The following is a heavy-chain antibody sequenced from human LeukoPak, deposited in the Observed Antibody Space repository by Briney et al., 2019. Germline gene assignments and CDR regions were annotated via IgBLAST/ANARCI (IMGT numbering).Heavy chain of an antibody. V-gene: IGHV3-30*15. CDR2: ISSDASIT. J-gene: IGHJ4*02. Sequence: GGSLRLSCTASGFSFGTYAMHWVRQAPGKGFEWVAVISSDASITIYPDSMRGRFTISRDNSKNTLYLDMSNLRGEDTALYFCARDPIGGRPDYLDYWGQGTLVTVSS. CDR1: GFSFGTYA. CDR3: ARDPIGGRPDYLDY. D-gene: IGHD3-10*01.